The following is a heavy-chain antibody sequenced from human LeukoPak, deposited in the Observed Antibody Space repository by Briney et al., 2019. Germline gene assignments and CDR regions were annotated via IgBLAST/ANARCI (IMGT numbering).Heavy chain of an antibody. CDR3: ARGPSGSYPYFDY. J-gene: IGHJ4*02. CDR2: INHSGST. V-gene: IGHV4-34*01. CDR1: GGSISSYY. D-gene: IGHD1-26*01. Sequence: SETLSLTCTVSGGSISSYYWSWIRQPPGKGLEWIGEINHSGSTNYNPSLKSRVTISVDTSKNQFSLKLSSVTAADTAVYYCARGPSGSYPYFDYWGQGTLVTVSS.